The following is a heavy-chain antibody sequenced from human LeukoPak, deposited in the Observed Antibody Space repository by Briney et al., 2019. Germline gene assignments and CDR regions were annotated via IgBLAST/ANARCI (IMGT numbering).Heavy chain of an antibody. D-gene: IGHD3-10*01. CDR1: GFTFSSYW. V-gene: IGHV3-74*01. J-gene: IGHJ5*02. Sequence: GGSLRLSCAASGFTFSSYWMHWVRQAPGKGLVWVSRINSDGSSTSYADSVKGRFTISRDNSKNTLYLQMNSLRAEDTAVYYCAKGPKRMVRGVMGFDPWGQGTLVTVSS. CDR3: AKGPKRMVRGVMGFDP. CDR2: INSDGSST.